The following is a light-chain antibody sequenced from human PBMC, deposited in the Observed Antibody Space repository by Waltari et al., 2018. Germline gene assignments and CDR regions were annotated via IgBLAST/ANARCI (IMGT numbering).Light chain of an antibody. Sequence: SYVLTQPPSVSVAPGKTARITCGGNNIGSKSVHWYQQKPGQAPVLVVYEASDRPSGIPERFSGSNSGNTATLTISRFEAGDEADYYCQVWDSSSDHPNWVFGGGTKLTVL. V-gene: IGLV3-21*03. CDR2: EAS. CDR1: NIGSKS. J-gene: IGLJ3*02. CDR3: QVWDSSSDHPNWV.